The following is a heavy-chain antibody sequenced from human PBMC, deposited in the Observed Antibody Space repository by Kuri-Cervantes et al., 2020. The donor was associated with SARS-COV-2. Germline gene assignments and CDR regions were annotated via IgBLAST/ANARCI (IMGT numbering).Heavy chain of an antibody. J-gene: IGHJ4*02. CDR1: GFTFSTYA. D-gene: IGHD3-22*01. CDR2: ISYAGTG. CDR3: ARVAGYDTSGYYGAWDY. V-gene: IGHV3-30*04. Sequence: GGSLRLSCAASGFTFSTYAMQWVRQAPGKGLEWVAGISYAGTGHYAVSVKGRFTISRDNSENTLYLQMNSLRPEDTAVYYCARVAGYDTSGYYGAWDYWGQGILVTVYS.